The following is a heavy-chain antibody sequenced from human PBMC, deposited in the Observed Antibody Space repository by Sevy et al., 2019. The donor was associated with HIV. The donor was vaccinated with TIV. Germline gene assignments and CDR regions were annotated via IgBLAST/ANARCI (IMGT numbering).Heavy chain of an antibody. D-gene: IGHD3-9*01. CDR1: GGSISPYY. CDR3: ARDDGLAPGLTFDY. V-gene: IGHV4-59*01. CDR2: VYYTGRT. Sequence: SETLSLTCTVSGGSISPYYWSWIRQPPGKGLEWIGYVYYTGRTSDDTSLESRVTISVDTPKNQFSVRLTSATAADTAVYYYARDDGLAPGLTFDYWGQGMLVTVSS. J-gene: IGHJ4*02.